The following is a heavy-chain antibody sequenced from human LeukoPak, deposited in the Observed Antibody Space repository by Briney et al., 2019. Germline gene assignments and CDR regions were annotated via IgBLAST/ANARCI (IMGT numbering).Heavy chain of an antibody. V-gene: IGHV1-2*02. CDR3: TRDYDTIFGVVPPFDY. Sequence: GASVKVSCKASGYSFTGYYLHWVRQAPGQGLEWMGWINPNNGGTKYAQKFQGRVSMTRDTSINTAYVEVNRLRPDDTAVYFCTRDYDTIFGVVPPFDYWGQGTLVTVSS. D-gene: IGHD3-3*01. CDR2: INPNNGGT. J-gene: IGHJ4*02. CDR1: GYSFTGYY.